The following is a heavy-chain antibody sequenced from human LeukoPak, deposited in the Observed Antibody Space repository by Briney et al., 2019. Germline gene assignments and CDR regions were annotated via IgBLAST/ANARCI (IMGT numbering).Heavy chain of an antibody. V-gene: IGHV4-34*01. J-gene: IGHJ4*02. CDR1: GGSLSGYY. CDR3: ARDSASRGSSSVGI. Sequence: SETLSLTCAVYGGSLSGYYWSWIRQPPGKGLEWIGEISHSGSTHYNPSLKSRVTISVDTSNNHFSLKLSSVTAADTAVYYCARDSASRGSSSVGIWGQGTLVTVSS. D-gene: IGHD6-13*01. CDR2: ISHSGST.